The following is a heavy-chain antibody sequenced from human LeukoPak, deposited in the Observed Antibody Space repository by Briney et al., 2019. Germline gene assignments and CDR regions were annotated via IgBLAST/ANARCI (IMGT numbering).Heavy chain of an antibody. J-gene: IGHJ6*02. CDR2: ISSSSSYI. CDR3: ARASGSYYYYYYGMDV. Sequence: GGSLRLSCAASGFTFSSYSMNWVRQAPGKGLEWVSSISSSSSYIYYADSVKGRFTISRDNAKNSLYLQMNSLRAEDTAVYYCARASGSYYYYYYGMDVWGQGTTVTVSS. V-gene: IGHV3-21*01. CDR1: GFTFSSYS. D-gene: IGHD1-26*01.